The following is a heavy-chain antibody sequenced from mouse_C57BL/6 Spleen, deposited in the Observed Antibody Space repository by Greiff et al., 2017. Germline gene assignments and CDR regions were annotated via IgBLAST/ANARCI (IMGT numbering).Heavy chain of an antibody. CDR3: ARKGGRFYAMYY. CDR1: GYTFTGYW. CDR2: ILPGSGST. J-gene: IGHJ4*01. Sequence: QVQLQQSGAELMKPGASVKLSCKATGYTFTGYWIEWVKQRPGHGLEWIGEILPGSGSTNYNEKLKGKATFTADTSSTTAYMQLRSRTTEDSAIYYCARKGGRFYAMYYWGQGTSVTVSS. V-gene: IGHV1-9*01.